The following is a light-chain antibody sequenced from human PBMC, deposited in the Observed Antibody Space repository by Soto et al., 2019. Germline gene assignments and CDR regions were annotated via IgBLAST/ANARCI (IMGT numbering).Light chain of an antibody. CDR2: GAS. CDR3: QQYGSSPPIT. Sequence: EIVMTQSPATLSVFPGERATLSCRASQSVSSSYLAWYQQKPGQAPRLLIYGASSRATGIPDRFSGSGSGTDFTPTISRLEPEDFAVYYCQQYGSSPPITFGQGTRLEIK. CDR1: QSVSSSY. J-gene: IGKJ5*01. V-gene: IGKV3-20*01.